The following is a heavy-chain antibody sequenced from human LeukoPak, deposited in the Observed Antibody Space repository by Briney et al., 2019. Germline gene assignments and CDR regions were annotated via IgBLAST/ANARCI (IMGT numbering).Heavy chain of an antibody. V-gene: IGHV3-21*01. CDR3: AGALTALTYEGY. CDR2: ISGSNSYI. J-gene: IGHJ4*02. D-gene: IGHD3-3*01. Sequence: PGGSLRLSCEASGFTFSSYTMHWIRQAPGKGLEWVSSISGSNSYIFYADSVKGRFTVSRDNAKDSLYLQMNSLRAEDTAVYYCAGALTALTYEGYWGQGTLVTVSS. CDR1: GFTFSSYT.